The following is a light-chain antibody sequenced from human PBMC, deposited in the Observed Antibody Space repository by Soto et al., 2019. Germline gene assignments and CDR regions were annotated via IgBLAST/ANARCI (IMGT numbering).Light chain of an antibody. J-gene: IGKJ2*01. CDR2: GSS. CDR3: QQYGSSPPYT. V-gene: IGKV3-20*01. CDR1: QSVSNNY. Sequence: EVVLTQSPGTLSLSPGERATLSCRASQSVSNNYFAWYQQKPGQAPRLLIFGSSDRATGIPDRFSGSGSGTYFTLTISRLDPEDFAVYYCQQYGSSPPYTFGQGTKLVIK.